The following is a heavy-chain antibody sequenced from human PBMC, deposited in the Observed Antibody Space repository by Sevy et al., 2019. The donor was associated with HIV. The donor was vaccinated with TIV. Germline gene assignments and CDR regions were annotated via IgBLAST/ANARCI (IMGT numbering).Heavy chain of an antibody. CDR1: GFTFSNYA. J-gene: IGHJ4*02. Sequence: GGSLRLSCAASGFTFSNYAMHWVRQAPGKGLEWVALISYEETKKYYLDSVKGRFTISRDNSKSTLYLEMNSLRAEDTAVYYRAKDRTYSLSWYYLDHWGQGTLVTVSS. D-gene: IGHD6-13*01. CDR2: ISYEETKK. V-gene: IGHV3-30*18. CDR3: AKDRTYSLSWYYLDH.